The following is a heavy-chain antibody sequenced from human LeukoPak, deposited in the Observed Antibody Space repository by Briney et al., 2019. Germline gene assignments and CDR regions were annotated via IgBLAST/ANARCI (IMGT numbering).Heavy chain of an antibody. V-gene: IGHV1-46*01. CDR3: ARGYCSGGGCSVLDAFDG. D-gene: IGHD2-15*01. Sequence: ASVKVSCKTSGYTFSNNYMHWVGRAPGQGLEWMGKINPSGGSTSYPQKFQGRVTMTRDTSTSTVYTELSSLRSEDTAIYYCARGYCSGGGCSVLDAFDGWGQGTMVTVSS. CDR2: INPSGGST. J-gene: IGHJ3*01. CDR1: GYTFSNNY.